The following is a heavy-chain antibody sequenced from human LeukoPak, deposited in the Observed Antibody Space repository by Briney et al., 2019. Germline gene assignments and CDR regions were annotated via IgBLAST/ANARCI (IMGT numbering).Heavy chain of an antibody. D-gene: IGHD6-13*01. V-gene: IGHV3-21*01. CDR1: GFTFSRYS. J-gene: IGHJ4*02. CDR2: ISTSSSYI. Sequence: GGSLRLSCAASGFTFSRYSMNWVRQAPGKGLEWVSFISTSSSYIHYADSIKGRFTISRDNARNSLYLQMNSLRAEDTAVYYCARAPYSSSWYEVYWGQGTLVTVSS. CDR3: ARAPYSSSWYEVY.